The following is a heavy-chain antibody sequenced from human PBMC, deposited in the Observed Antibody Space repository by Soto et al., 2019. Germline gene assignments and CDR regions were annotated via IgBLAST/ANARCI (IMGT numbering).Heavy chain of an antibody. Sequence: SLRLSCAASGFTFSSYAMHWVRQAPGKGLEWVAVISYDGSNKYYADSVKGRFTISRDNSKNTLYLQMNSLRAEDTAVYYCARTAPFYGLDVWGQGTTVTVSS. CDR1: GFTFSSYA. J-gene: IGHJ6*02. CDR3: ARTAPFYGLDV. CDR2: ISYDGSNK. V-gene: IGHV3-30-3*01.